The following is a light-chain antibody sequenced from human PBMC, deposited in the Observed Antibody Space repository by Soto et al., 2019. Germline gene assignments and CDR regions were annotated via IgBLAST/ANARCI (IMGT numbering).Light chain of an antibody. V-gene: IGLV2-14*03. CDR3: GSYTSRTTLV. CDR1: SSDVGGYNY. CDR2: DVS. J-gene: IGLJ1*01. Sequence: QSALTQPASVSGSPGQSITISCTGTSSDVGGYNYVSWYQQYPGKAPNLMIYDVSNRPSGVSNRFSGSKSGNTASLTISGLQAEDGGDYYCGSYTSRTTLVFGGGTKVTVL.